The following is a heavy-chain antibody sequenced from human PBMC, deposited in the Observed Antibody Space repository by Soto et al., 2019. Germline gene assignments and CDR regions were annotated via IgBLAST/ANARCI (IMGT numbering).Heavy chain of an antibody. CDR1: GYTFTDYY. Sequence: ASVKVSCKASGYTFTDYYMHWVRQAPGQGLEWMGWINANSGGTKYAQKFQGRVTMTRDTSISTAYMELSRLTSDDTAVYYCARAGLTTLEMATTFWGQGTRVT. J-gene: IGHJ4*02. CDR3: ARAGLTTLEMATTF. D-gene: IGHD1-1*01. V-gene: IGHV1-2*02. CDR2: INANSGGT.